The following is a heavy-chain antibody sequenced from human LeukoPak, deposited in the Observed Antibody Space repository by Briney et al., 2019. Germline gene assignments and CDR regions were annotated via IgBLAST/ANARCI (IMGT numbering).Heavy chain of an antibody. D-gene: IGHD6-19*01. Sequence: PSETLSLTCTVSGGSISSTTYYWGWIRQPPGKGLEWIGSICYSGSTYYNPSLKSRVTISVDTSKHQFSLKLSSVTAADTAVYYCARRGPDSSAWPFDYWGQGTLVTVSS. CDR1: GGSISSTTYY. V-gene: IGHV4-39*01. CDR3: ARRGPDSSAWPFDY. CDR2: ICYSGST. J-gene: IGHJ4*02.